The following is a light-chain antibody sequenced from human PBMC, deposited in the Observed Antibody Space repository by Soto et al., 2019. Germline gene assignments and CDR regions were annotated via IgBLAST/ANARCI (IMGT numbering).Light chain of an antibody. J-gene: IGKJ1*01. CDR2: KAS. CDR1: QSISSY. Sequence: DIPMTQSPSTLSASVGDRVTITCRASQSISSYLAWYQQKPGKAPKLLISKASTLESRVPSRFSGSGSGTEFTLTISSLQPDDFATYYCQQYNTYPRWTFGQGTKVETK. V-gene: IGKV1-5*03. CDR3: QQYNTYPRWT.